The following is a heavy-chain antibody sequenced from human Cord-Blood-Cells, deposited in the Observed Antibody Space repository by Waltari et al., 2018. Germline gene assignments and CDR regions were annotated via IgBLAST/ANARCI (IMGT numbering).Heavy chain of an antibody. Sequence: QVQLVQPPAELKKPLASVKIYCTAAGHAFSGYYLHCARQAPGQGLEWMGWINPNSGGTNYAQKFQGRVTMTRDTSISTAYMELSRLRSDDTAVYYCARLYDFWSGYYDYWGQGTLVTVSS. CDR2: INPNSGGT. CDR3: ARLYDFWSGYYDY. J-gene: IGHJ4*02. CDR1: GHAFSGYY. V-gene: IGHV1-2*02. D-gene: IGHD3-3*01.